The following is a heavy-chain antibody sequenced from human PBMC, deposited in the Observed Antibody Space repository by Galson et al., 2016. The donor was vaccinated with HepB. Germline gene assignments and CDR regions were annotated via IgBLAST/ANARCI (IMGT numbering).Heavy chain of an antibody. V-gene: IGHV2-70*01. CDR1: GFSLSTSGMC. Sequence: PALVKPTQTLTLTCTFSGFSLSTSGMCVSWIRQPPGKALEWLALIDWDDNKYYTTSLKTRLTISKDTSKNQVVLTMTNMDPVDTATYYCALILYYYDSSGYYYGNDAFDIWGQGTMVTVSS. J-gene: IGHJ3*02. CDR2: IDWDDNK. CDR3: ALILYYYDSSGYYYGNDAFDI. D-gene: IGHD3-22*01.